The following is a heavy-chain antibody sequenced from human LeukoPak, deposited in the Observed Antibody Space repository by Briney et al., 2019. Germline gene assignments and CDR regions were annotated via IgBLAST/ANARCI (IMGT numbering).Heavy chain of an antibody. J-gene: IGHJ4*02. D-gene: IGHD6-19*01. CDR2: ISLNGETT. V-gene: IGHV3-23*01. Sequence: GGSLRLSCAVSGFSVSSFGMSWVRQAPGKGLEWISAISLNGETTWYADSVKGRFIISRDNSKNTLYLQLTSLRAEDTAVYYCAQGFSSGWYPYWGQGSLVCVSS. CDR1: GFSVSSFG. CDR3: AQGFSSGWYPY.